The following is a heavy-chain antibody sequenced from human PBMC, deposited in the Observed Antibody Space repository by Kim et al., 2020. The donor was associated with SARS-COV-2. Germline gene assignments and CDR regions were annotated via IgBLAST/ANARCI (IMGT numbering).Heavy chain of an antibody. CDR1: GGTFSSYA. Sequence: SVKVSCKASGGTFSSYAISWVRQAPGQGLEWMGGIIPIFGTANYAQKFQGRVTITADESTSTAYMELSSLRSEDTAVYYCARWYYYGSGSYYYYYYGMDVWGQGTTVTVSS. J-gene: IGHJ6*02. V-gene: IGHV1-69*13. CDR2: IIPIFGTA. D-gene: IGHD3-10*01. CDR3: ARWYYYGSGSYYYYYYGMDV.